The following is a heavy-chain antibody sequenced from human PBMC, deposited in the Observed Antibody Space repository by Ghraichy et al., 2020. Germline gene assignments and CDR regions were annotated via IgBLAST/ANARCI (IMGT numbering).Heavy chain of an antibody. D-gene: IGHD2-15*01. CDR1: GFTFSTYA. J-gene: IGHJ4*02. CDR2: FSGSGGGT. Sequence: GGSLRLSCAASGFTFSTYAMTWVRQAPGKGLEWVSTFSGSGGGTSYADSVKGRFTISRDNSKNTLYLQMNSLRAEDTAVYYCAEGLGSRGLYYFDYWGQGTLVTVSS. V-gene: IGHV3-23*01. CDR3: AEGLGSRGLYYFDY.